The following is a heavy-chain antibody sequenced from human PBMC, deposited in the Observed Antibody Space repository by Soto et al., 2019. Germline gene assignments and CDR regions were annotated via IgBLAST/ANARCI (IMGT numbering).Heavy chain of an antibody. CDR2: ISWNSGSI. J-gene: IGHJ5*02. V-gene: IGHV3-9*01. CDR3: AKSGIVGVYNWFDP. Sequence: EVQLVESGGGLVQPGRSLRLSCAASGFTFDDYAMHWVRQVPGKGLEWVSSISWNSGSIGYVDSVKGRFTISRDNVRNSLYLQMNSLRAEDTALYYYAKSGIVGVYNWFDPWGQGTLVTVSS. D-gene: IGHD1-26*01. CDR1: GFTFDDYA.